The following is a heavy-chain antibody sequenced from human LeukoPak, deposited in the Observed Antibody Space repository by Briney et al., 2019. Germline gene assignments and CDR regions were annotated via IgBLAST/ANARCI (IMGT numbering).Heavy chain of an antibody. CDR3: ARPTDEYNSLRPFGY. D-gene: IGHD6-6*01. J-gene: IGHJ4*02. CDR2: IYHSGST. CDR1: GGSISSGGYY. V-gene: IGHV4-30-2*02. Sequence: SETLSLTCTVSGGSISSGGYYWSWIRQPPGKGLEWIGYIYHSGSTYYNPSLKSRVTISVDRSKNQFSLKLSSVTAADTAVYYCARPTDEYNSLRPFGYWGQGTLVTVSS.